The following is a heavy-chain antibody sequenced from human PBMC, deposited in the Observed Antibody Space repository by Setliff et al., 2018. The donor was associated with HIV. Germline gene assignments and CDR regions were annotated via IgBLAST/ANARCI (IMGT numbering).Heavy chain of an antibody. V-gene: IGHV4-39*07. D-gene: IGHD6-13*01. CDR3: ARQNIAAYWFDP. J-gene: IGHJ5*02. CDR2: IYYGGGT. Sequence: SETLSLTCTVSGGSISSSSYYWGWIRQPPGKGLEWIGNIYYGGGTFYNPSLKSRVTISVDTSKNQFSLKLSSVTAADTAVYYCARQNIAAYWFDPWGQGTLVTVSS. CDR1: GGSISSSSYY.